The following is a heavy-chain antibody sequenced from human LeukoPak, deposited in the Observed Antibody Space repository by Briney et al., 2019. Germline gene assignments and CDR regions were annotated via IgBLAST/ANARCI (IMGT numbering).Heavy chain of an antibody. J-gene: IGHJ5*02. CDR1: GGSISSGDYY. D-gene: IGHD3-10*01. Sequence: SQTLSLTCTVSGGSISSGDYYWSWIRQPPGKGLEWIGYIYYSGSTYYNPSLKSRVTMSVDTSKNQFSLKLSSVTAADTAVYYCARDRYYYGSGSSWFDPWGQGTLVTVSS. CDR3: ARDRYYYGSGSSWFDP. V-gene: IGHV4-30-4*01. CDR2: IYYSGST.